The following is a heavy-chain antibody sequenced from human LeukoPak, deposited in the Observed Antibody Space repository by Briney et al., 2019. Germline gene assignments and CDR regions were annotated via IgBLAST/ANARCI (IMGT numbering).Heavy chain of an antibody. CDR2: IHHSVRT. V-gene: IGHV4-4*02. CDR3: ALGVGAGGSSDWFDP. Sequence: PSETLSLTRAVSGVSVSSNNWWSWVRQAPTKGLEWIGEIHHSVRTDYIPSLHSRVTISLDKSKNQISLWLTSVSAADTAVYYCALGVGAGGSSDWFDPWGQGILVTVSS. D-gene: IGHD3-10*01. CDR1: GVSVSSNNW. J-gene: IGHJ5*02.